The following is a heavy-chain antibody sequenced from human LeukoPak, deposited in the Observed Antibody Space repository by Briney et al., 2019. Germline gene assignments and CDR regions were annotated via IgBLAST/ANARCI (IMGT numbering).Heavy chain of an antibody. J-gene: IGHJ5*02. CDR2: INPSGGCT. CDR1: GYTFPSYY. Sequence: GASVKVSCKASGYTFPSYYMHWVRQAPGQGLEWMGMINPSGGCTSYAQKFQGRVTMTRDTSTSTIYMELSSLRSEDTAVYYCARGGEALWFGELNWFDPWGQGTLVTVSS. CDR3: ARGGEALWFGELNWFDP. D-gene: IGHD3-10*01. V-gene: IGHV1-46*01.